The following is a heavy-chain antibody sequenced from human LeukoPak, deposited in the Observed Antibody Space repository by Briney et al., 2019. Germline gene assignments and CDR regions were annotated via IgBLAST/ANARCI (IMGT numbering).Heavy chain of an antibody. V-gene: IGHV5-51*01. Sequence: GESLKISCKGSGYSFTSYWIGWVRQMPGKGLEWMGIIYPGDSDTRYCPSFQGQVTISADKSISTAYLQWSSLKASDTAMYYCARQREFTVTYFDYWGQGTLVTVSS. J-gene: IGHJ4*02. CDR1: GYSFTSYW. CDR3: ARQREFTVTYFDY. D-gene: IGHD4-17*01. CDR2: IYPGDSDT.